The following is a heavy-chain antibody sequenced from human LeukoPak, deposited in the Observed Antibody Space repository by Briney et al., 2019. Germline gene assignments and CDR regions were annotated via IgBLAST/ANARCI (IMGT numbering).Heavy chain of an antibody. CDR3: ARGLSYYDFWSGYSRLPVFDY. Sequence: PSETLSLTCSVSGGSISSYYWSWIRQPPGKGLEWIGYIYYSGSTNYNPSLKSRVTISVDTSKNQFSLKLSSVTAADTAVYYCARGLSYYDFWSGYSRLPVFDYWGQGTLVTVSS. CDR1: GGSISSYY. V-gene: IGHV4-59*12. D-gene: IGHD3-3*01. J-gene: IGHJ4*02. CDR2: IYYSGST.